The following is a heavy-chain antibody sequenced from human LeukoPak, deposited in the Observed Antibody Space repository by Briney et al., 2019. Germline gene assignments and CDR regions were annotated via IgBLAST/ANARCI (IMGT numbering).Heavy chain of an antibody. J-gene: IGHJ5*02. Sequence: GESLKISCKTTGYSFTSSWIGWVRQMPGKGLEWMGIIYPADSDTRYSPSFQGQVTISADKSISTAYLQWSSLKASDTAMYYCARHGAPQLVPRDNWFDPWGQGTLVTVSS. D-gene: IGHD6-13*01. CDR2: IYPADSDT. V-gene: IGHV5-51*01. CDR3: ARHGAPQLVPRDNWFDP. CDR1: GYSFTSSW.